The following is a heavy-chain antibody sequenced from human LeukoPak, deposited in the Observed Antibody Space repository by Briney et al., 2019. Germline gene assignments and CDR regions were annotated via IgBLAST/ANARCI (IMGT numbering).Heavy chain of an antibody. D-gene: IGHD3-10*02. Sequence: PGGSLRLSCAASGFTFSSYEMNWARQAPGKGLEWVSYISSSGSTIYYADSVKGRFTISRDNDKNSLYLQMNSLRAEDTAVYYCAELGITMIGGVWGKGTTVTISS. CDR3: AELGITMIGGV. J-gene: IGHJ6*04. CDR2: ISSSGSTI. CDR1: GFTFSSYE. V-gene: IGHV3-48*03.